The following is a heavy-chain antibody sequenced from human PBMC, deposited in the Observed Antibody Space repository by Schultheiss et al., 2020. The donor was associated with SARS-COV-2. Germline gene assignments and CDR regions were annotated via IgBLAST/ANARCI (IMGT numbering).Heavy chain of an antibody. CDR1: GFTFDDYA. J-gene: IGHJ4*02. CDR3: ASDPQYSSSWSHFDY. Sequence: SCAASGFTFDDYAMHWVRQAPGKGLEWVSGISWNSGSIGYADSVKGRFTISRDNAKNSLYLQMNSLRAEDTALYYCASDPQYSSSWSHFDYWGQGTLVTVSS. V-gene: IGHV3-9*01. D-gene: IGHD6-13*01. CDR2: ISWNSGSI.